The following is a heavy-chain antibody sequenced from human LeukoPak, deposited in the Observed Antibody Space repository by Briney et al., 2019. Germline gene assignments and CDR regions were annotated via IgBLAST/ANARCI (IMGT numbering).Heavy chain of an antibody. CDR1: GGSISSGSYY. V-gene: IGHV4-61*02. Sequence: PSETLSLTCTVSGGSISSGSYYWSWIRQPAGKGLEWIGRIYTSGSTNYNPSLKSRVTISVDTSKNQFSLKLSSVTAADTAVYYCARADYGDYVGRGNFFDYWGQGTLVTVSS. CDR3: ARADYGDYVGRGNFFDY. J-gene: IGHJ4*02. D-gene: IGHD4-17*01. CDR2: IYTSGST.